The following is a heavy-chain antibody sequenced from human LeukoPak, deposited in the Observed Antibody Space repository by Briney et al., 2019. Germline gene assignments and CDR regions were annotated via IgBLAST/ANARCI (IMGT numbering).Heavy chain of an antibody. CDR3: ARDSSGWGYFDY. CDR1: GFTFSSYG. J-gene: IGHJ4*02. V-gene: IGHV3-33*01. CDR2: IWYDGSNK. D-gene: IGHD6-19*01. Sequence: GGSPRLSCAASGFTFSSYGMLWVRQAPGKGLEGVAVIWYDGSNKYYADSVKGRFTISRDNSKNTLYLQMNSLRAEDTAVYYCARDSSGWGYFDYWGQGTLVTVSS.